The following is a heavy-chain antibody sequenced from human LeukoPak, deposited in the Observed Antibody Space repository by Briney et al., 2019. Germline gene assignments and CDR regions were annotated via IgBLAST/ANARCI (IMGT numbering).Heavy chain of an antibody. J-gene: IGHJ4*02. CDR1: GFTFSSYW. CDR3: ARTDYYDSSALDY. D-gene: IGHD3-22*01. V-gene: IGHV3-74*01. CDR2: INSDGSST. Sequence: GSLRLSCAASGFTFSSYWMHWVRQAPGKGLVWVSRINSDGSSTSYADSVKGRFTISRDNAKNTLYLQMNSLRAEDTAVYYCARTDYYDSSALDYWGQGTLVTASP.